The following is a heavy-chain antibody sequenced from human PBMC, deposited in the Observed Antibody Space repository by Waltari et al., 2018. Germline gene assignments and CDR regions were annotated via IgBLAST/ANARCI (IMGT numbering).Heavy chain of an antibody. D-gene: IGHD1-26*01. CDR3: AKDGYEVGANAFDI. CDR1: GFTSISDV. V-gene: IGHV3-30*02. CDR2: IRYDGSNK. Sequence: QVQPVESGGAVVQPGGSLRLSSAASGFTSISDVIHWVRQAPGKGLEWVAFIRYDGSNKYYADSVKGRFTISRDNSKNTLYLQMNSLRAEDTAVYYCAKDGYEVGANAFDIWGQGTMVTVSS. J-gene: IGHJ3*02.